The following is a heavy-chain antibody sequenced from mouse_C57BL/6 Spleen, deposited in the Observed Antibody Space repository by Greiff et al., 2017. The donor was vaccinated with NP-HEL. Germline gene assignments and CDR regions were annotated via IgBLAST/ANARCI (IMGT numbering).Heavy chain of an antibody. D-gene: IGHD1-1*01. CDR2: IYPGSGST. V-gene: IGHV1-55*01. Sequence: QVQLQQPGAELVKPGASVKMSCKASGYTFTSYWITWVKQRPGQGLEWIGDIYPGSGSTNYNEKFKSKATLTVDTSSSTAYMQLSSLTFEDSSVYYCAMWTTVVADYWGLGTTLTVSS. J-gene: IGHJ2*01. CDR1: GYTFTSYW. CDR3: AMWTTVVADY.